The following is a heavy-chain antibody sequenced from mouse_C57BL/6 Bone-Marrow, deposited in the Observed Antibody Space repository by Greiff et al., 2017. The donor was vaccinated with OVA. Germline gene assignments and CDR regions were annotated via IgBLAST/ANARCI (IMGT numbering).Heavy chain of an antibody. CDR3: TRRGFYYGSPYD. Sequence: EVQLQQSGPGLVKPSQSLSLTCSVTGYSITSGYYWNWIRQFPGNNLEWMGYISYDGSNNYNPSLKNRISITRDTSKNQFFLKLNSVTTEDTATYYCTRRGFYYGSPYDWGEGTTLSVYS. V-gene: IGHV3-6*01. D-gene: IGHD1-1*01. J-gene: IGHJ2*01. CDR1: GYSITSGYY. CDR2: ISYDGSN.